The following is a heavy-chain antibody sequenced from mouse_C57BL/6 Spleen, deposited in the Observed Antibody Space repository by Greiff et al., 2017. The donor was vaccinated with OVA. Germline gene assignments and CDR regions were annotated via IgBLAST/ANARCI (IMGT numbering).Heavy chain of an antibody. CDR1: GYTFTDYY. CDR3: ARGYEDWYFDV. D-gene: IGHD2-2*01. V-gene: IGHV1-26*01. J-gene: IGHJ1*03. Sequence: VQLQQSGPELVKPGASVKISCKASGYTFTDYYMNWVKQSHAKSLEWIGEINPNNGGTSYNQKFKGKATMTVDKSSSTAYMELRSLTSEDSAVYYCARGYEDWYFDVWGTGTTVTVSS. CDR2: INPNNGGT.